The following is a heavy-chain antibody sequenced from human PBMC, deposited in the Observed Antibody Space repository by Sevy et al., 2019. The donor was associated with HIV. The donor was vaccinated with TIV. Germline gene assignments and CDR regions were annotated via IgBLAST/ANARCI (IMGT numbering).Heavy chain of an antibody. CDR3: VTANSWEDY. Sequence: GGSPRLSCATSGFTFSSYWMHWVRQAPGKGLVWVSRVNSDGSSTTYADSVKGRFTISRDNAKNTLSLQMNSLGAEDTAVYYCVTANSWEDYWGQGTLVTVSS. J-gene: IGHJ4*02. CDR1: GFTFSSYW. V-gene: IGHV3-74*01. D-gene: IGHD6-13*01. CDR2: VNSDGSST.